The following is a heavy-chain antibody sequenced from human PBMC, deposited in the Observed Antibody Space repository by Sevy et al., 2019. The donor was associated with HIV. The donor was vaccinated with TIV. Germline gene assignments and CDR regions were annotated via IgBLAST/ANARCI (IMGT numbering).Heavy chain of an antibody. D-gene: IGHD6-19*01. Sequence: SETLSLTCAVYGGSFSGYYWSWIRQPPGKGLEWIGEINHSGSTNYNPSLKSRVTISVDTSKIQFFLKLSSVTAADTAVYYCARYRVAGNFDYWGQGTLVTVSS. CDR2: INHSGST. CDR3: ARYRVAGNFDY. V-gene: IGHV4-34*01. CDR1: GGSFSGYY. J-gene: IGHJ4*02.